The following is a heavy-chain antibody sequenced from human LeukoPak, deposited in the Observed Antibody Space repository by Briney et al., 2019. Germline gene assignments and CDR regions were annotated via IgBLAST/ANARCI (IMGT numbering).Heavy chain of an antibody. V-gene: IGHV1-2*02. Sequence: ASVTVSCKTSAYSFTGYFFHWIRHAPGQGLEWMGWINANSGDTNYAQQFQGRLTMTRDRSITTVYQELSRLRTDDTAVYYCARDFSWGVDSWGQGTLVTVSS. CDR2: INANSGDT. J-gene: IGHJ4*02. CDR3: ARDFSWGVDS. CDR1: AYSFTGYF. D-gene: IGHD3-10*01.